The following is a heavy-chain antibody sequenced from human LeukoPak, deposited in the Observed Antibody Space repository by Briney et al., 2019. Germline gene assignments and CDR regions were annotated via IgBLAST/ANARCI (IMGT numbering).Heavy chain of an antibody. CDR2: INHSGSA. V-gene: IGHV4-34*01. D-gene: IGHD4-17*01. Sequence: PSETLSLTCTVSGGSFSGYYCTWIRQPPGKGLEWIGEINHSGSANYNPSPKSRVTISLDTSKNQFSLKLSSVTAADTAVYYCARGQGTVTTHWGQGTLVTVSS. J-gene: IGHJ4*02. CDR3: ARGQGTVTTH. CDR1: GGSFSGYY.